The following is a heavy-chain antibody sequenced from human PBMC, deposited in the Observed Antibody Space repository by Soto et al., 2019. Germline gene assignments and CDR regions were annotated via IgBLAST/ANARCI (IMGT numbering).Heavy chain of an antibody. D-gene: IGHD5-12*01. CDR1: GGSISSGGYY. J-gene: IGHJ4*02. V-gene: IGHV4-31*03. CDR3: ARGGGEMATIFLFDY. CDR2: IYYSGST. Sequence: SETLSLTCTVSGGSISSGGYYWSWIRQHPGKGLEWIGYIYYSGSTYYNPSLKSRVTISVDTSKNQFSLKLSSVTAADTAVYYCARGGGEMATIFLFDYWGQGTLVTVSS.